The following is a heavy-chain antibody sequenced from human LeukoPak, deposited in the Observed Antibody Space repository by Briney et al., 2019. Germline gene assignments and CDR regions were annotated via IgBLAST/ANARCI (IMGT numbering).Heavy chain of an antibody. CDR1: GGTFSSYA. CDR3: ARTESYSSGWDNNWFDP. V-gene: IGHV1-69*05. J-gene: IGHJ5*02. Sequence: GSSVKVSCKASGGTFSSYAISWVRQAPGQGLEWMGRIIPTFGTANYAQKFQGRVTITTDESTSTAYMELSSLRSEDTAVYYCARTESYSSGWDNNWFDPWGQGTLVTVSS. CDR2: IIPTFGTA. D-gene: IGHD6-19*01.